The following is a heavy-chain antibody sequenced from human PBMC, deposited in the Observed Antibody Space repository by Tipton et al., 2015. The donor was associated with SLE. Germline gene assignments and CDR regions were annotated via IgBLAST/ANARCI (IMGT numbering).Heavy chain of an antibody. J-gene: IGHJ5*02. V-gene: IGHV4-61*02. CDR3: ARTSHYYDSSGYEWFDP. Sequence: TLSLTCTVSGGSISSGSYYWSWIRQPAGKELEWIGLISSSGSTNFNPSLGSRVTISVDMSKKQVSLKLTSVTAADTAVYYCARTSHYYDSSGYEWFDPWGQGTLVTVSS. CDR1: GGSISSGSYY. CDR2: ISSSGST. D-gene: IGHD3-22*01.